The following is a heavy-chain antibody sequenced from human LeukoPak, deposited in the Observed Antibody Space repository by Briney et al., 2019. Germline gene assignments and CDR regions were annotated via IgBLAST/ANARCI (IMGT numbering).Heavy chain of an antibody. CDR3: ARQLGYCSDGSCYFDY. V-gene: IGHV3-23*01. J-gene: IGHJ4*02. D-gene: IGHD2-15*01. Sequence: YPGGSLRLSCAASGFTFSNYAMSWVRRAPGRGLEWLSAISSSGGSTYYADSVKGRFTISRDNSKNTLHLQVNSLRTEDTAVYHCARQLGYCSDGSCYFDYWGQGTLVTVSS. CDR1: GFTFSNYA. CDR2: ISSSGGST.